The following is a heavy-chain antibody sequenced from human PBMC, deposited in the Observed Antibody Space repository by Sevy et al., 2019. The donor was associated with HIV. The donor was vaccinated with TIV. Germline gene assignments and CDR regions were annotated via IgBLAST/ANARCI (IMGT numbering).Heavy chain of an antibody. Sequence: SETLSLTCTVSGGSISSGDYYWSWIRQPPGKGLEWIGYIYYSGGTYYNPSLKSRVTISVDTSKNQFSLKLSSVTAADTAVYYCARVIEEQQLVLYWYFDLWGRGTLVTVSS. D-gene: IGHD6-13*01. CDR1: GGSISSGDYY. CDR2: IYYSGGT. CDR3: ARVIEEQQLVLYWYFDL. J-gene: IGHJ2*01. V-gene: IGHV4-30-4*01.